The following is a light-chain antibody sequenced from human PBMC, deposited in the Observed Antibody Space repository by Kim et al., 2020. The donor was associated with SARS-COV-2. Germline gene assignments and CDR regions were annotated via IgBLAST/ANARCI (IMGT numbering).Light chain of an antibody. CDR3: QQYINRLS. V-gene: IGKV1-33*01. J-gene: IGKJ3*01. CDR2: DAS. Sequence: SAYVGDRVTITCQASKDIRKHLNGYQQKPGKAPKLLIYDASNLKTGVPSRFSGSGYGTDFTASISSLQPEDVATYYCQQYINRLSFGPGTKVDIK. CDR1: KDIRKH.